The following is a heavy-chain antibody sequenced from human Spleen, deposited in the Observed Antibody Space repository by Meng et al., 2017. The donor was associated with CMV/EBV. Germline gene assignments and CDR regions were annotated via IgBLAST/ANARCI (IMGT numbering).Heavy chain of an antibody. D-gene: IGHD1-26*01. CDR2: ISFDASNK. CDR3: ARDAVVGPTSRSGKGYFDQ. CDR1: GFSISPYA. V-gene: IGHV3-30*01. J-gene: IGHJ4*02. Sequence: GGSLRLSCAASGFSISPYAMQWVRQAPGKGLEWVAVISFDASNKRYADSVKGRFAISRDNSKDTLYLEMNSLRTEDTAVYYCARDAVVGPTSRSGKGYFDQWGQGTLVTVSS.